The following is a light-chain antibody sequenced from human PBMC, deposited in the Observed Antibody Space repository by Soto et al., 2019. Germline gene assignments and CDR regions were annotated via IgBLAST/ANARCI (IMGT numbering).Light chain of an antibody. V-gene: IGKV3-11*01. CDR1: QIVSRH. CDR3: QQRNNWPRNT. CDR2: DIS. J-gene: IGKJ2*01. Sequence: EIVLTQSPATVSLSPGERATLSCRASQIVSRHLAWYQQKPGQAPSLLIYDISNRDTGVPARFSGSGSGTDFTLTISSLEPEDSAVYHCQQRNNWPRNTFGQGTKLEIK.